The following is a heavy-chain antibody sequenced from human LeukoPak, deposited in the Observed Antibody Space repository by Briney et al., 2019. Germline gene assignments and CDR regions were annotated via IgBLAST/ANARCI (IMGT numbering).Heavy chain of an antibody. Sequence: PGGSLRLSCAASGLTVNSNYMNWVRQAPGKGLEWVAVISYDGRDKYYGGSVKGRFTISRDNSNNMVYLQMNSLTTEDTALYYCARDVDSSDGHYWGQGTLVTVSS. CDR3: ARDVDSSDGHY. D-gene: IGHD3-22*01. CDR2: ISYDGRDK. CDR1: GLTVNSNY. V-gene: IGHV3-30*03. J-gene: IGHJ4*02.